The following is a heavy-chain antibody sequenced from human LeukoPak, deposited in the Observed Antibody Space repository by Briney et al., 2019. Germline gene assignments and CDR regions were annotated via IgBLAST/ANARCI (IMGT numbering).Heavy chain of an antibody. CDR3: ARLGYSYGYGNWFDP. CDR1: GYSFTSYW. J-gene: IGHJ5*02. V-gene: IGHV5-51*01. Sequence: GESLKISCKGSGYSFTSYWIGWVRQMPGKALEWMGIIYPGDSDTRYSPSFQGQVTISADKSISTAYLQWSSLKASDTAMYYCARLGYSYGYGNWFDPWGQGTPVTVSS. CDR2: IYPGDSDT. D-gene: IGHD5-18*01.